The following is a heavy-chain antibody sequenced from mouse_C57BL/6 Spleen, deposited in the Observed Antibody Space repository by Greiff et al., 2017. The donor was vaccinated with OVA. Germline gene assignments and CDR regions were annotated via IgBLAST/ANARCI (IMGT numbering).Heavy chain of an antibody. CDR3: ARTYYSKGDYAMDY. CDR1: GYTFTSSW. Sequence: VPLQQPGAELVKPGASVQLSCPASGYTFTSSWMQWVKQRPGPVLEWIGELYPSASYTNYNQKFNGTAPLTVDTSSSTAYMQLSSLTSEDSAVYYCARTYYSKGDYAMDYWGQGTSVTVSS. CDR2: LYPSASYT. D-gene: IGHD2-5*01. J-gene: IGHJ4*01. V-gene: IGHV1-50*01.